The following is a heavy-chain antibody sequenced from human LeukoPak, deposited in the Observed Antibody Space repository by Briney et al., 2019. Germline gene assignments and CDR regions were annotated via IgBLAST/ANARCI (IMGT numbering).Heavy chain of an antibody. V-gene: IGHV3-23*01. CDR1: GFTFSSYA. CDR3: AKGPAPPAYYYGLGSYHHTLLDY. J-gene: IGHJ4*02. Sequence: PGGSLRLSCAASGFTFSSYAMSWVRQAPGKGLEWVSAISGSGGSTYYADSVKGRFTISRDNSKNTLYLQMNSLRAEDTAVYYCAKGPAPPAYYYGLGSYHHTLLDYWGQGTLVTVSS. CDR2: ISGSGGST. D-gene: IGHD3-10*01.